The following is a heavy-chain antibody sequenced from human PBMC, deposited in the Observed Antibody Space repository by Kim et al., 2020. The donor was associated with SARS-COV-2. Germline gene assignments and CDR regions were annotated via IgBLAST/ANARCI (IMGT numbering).Heavy chain of an antibody. D-gene: IGHD2-2*01. CDR3: AREGYCSSTSCYSFWGMDV. CDR2: ISYDGSNK. J-gene: IGHJ6*02. CDR1: GFTFSSYA. Sequence: GGSLRLSCAASGFTFSSYAMHWVRQAPGKGLEWVAVISYDGSNKYYADSVKGRFTISRDNSKNTLYLQMNSLRAEDTAVYYCAREGYCSSTSCYSFWGMDVWGQGTTVTVSS. V-gene: IGHV3-30-3*01.